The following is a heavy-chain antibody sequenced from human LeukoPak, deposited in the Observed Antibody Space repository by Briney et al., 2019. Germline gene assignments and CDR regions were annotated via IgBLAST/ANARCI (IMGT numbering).Heavy chain of an antibody. V-gene: IGHV3-48*04. CDR2: IRYTGET. J-gene: IGHJ5*02. CDR1: GFIFSQYS. D-gene: IGHD6-13*01. CDR3: ARSAAARQNNWFDP. Sequence: GGSLRLSCAASGFIFSQYSMNWVRQAPGKGLEWVSHIRYTGETFYADSVKGRFTISRDNAKNSLYLQMNSLRAEDTAVYYCARSAAARQNNWFDPWGQGTLVTVSS.